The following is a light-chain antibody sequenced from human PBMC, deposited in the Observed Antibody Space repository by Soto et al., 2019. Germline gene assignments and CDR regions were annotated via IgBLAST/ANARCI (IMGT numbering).Light chain of an antibody. CDR1: QSVSNNY. CDR3: QQYGSSGT. J-gene: IGKJ1*01. V-gene: IGKV3-20*01. CDR2: GAS. Sequence: EMVLTQSPGTLSLSPGERATLSCRASQSVSNNYLAWYQQKPGQAPRLLIYGASNRATGIPDRFSGSGSGTDFTLTISRLEPEDFEVYYCQQYGSSGTFGQGTKVDIK.